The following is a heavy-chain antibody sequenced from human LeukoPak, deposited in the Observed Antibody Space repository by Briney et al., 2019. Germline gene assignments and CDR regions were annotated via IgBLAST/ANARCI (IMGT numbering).Heavy chain of an antibody. CDR3: AKAGLELPLDY. J-gene: IGHJ4*02. Sequence: GGSLRLSCAASGFTFSSYGMHWVRQAPGKGLEWVAVISYDGSNKYYADSVKGRFTISRDNSKNTLYLQMNSLRAEDTAVYYCAKAGLELPLDYWGQGTLVTVSS. V-gene: IGHV3-30*18. D-gene: IGHD1-7*01. CDR1: GFTFSSYG. CDR2: ISYDGSNK.